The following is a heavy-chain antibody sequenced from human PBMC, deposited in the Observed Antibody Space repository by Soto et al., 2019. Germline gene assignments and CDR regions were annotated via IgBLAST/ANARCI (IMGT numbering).Heavy chain of an antibody. CDR2: MNPNSGNT. D-gene: IGHD6-13*01. CDR1: GYTFTNYD. V-gene: IGHV1-8*01. CDR3: ATVVEVSSSWYLDDAFDI. J-gene: IGHJ3*02. Sequence: ASVKVSCKASGYTFTNYDINWVRQATGRGLEWMGWMNPNSGNTGYAQKFQGRVTMTRNTSITTAYMEVSSLRSEDTAVYYCATVVEVSSSWYLDDAFDIWG.